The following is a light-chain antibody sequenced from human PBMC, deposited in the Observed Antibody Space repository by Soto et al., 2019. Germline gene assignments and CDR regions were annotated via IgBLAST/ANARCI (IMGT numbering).Light chain of an antibody. J-gene: IGKJ2*01. CDR2: WAS. CDR1: QTVLYSSNNKNH. V-gene: IGKV4-1*01. CDR3: QQYYSTPYT. Sequence: DIVMTQSPDSLAVSLGGRATINCKSSQTVLYSSNNKNHLAWYQQKAGQPPKLLIYWASTRESGVPDRFSGSGSGTAFTLTISSLQAEDVAVYYCQQYYSTPYTFGQGTKLEIK.